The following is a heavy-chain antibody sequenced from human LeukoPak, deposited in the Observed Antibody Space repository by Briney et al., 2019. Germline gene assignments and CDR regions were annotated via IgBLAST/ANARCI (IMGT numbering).Heavy chain of an antibody. V-gene: IGHV3-33*01. CDR1: GFTFSSYG. D-gene: IGHD6-19*01. J-gene: IGHJ4*02. Sequence: GRCLRLSCAASGFTFSSYGMHWVRQAPGKGMEWVAVIWYDGSNKYYADSVKGRFTISRDNSKNTLYLQMNSLRAEDTAVYYCAREGQWLANDYWGQGTLVTVSS. CDR3: AREGQWLANDY. CDR2: IWYDGSNK.